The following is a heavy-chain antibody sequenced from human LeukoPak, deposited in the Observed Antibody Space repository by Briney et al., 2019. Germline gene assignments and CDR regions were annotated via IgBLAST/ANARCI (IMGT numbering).Heavy chain of an antibody. CDR3: ARAEYGDFLDY. D-gene: IGHD4-17*01. CDR2: ISGSGGST. CDR1: GFTFSSYA. J-gene: IGHJ4*02. Sequence: GGSLRLSCAASGFTFSSYAMSWVRQAPGKGLEWVSAISGSGGSTYYADSVKGRFTISRDNAKNTLYLQMNSLRAEDTAVYYCARAEYGDFLDYWGQGTLVTVSS. V-gene: IGHV3-23*01.